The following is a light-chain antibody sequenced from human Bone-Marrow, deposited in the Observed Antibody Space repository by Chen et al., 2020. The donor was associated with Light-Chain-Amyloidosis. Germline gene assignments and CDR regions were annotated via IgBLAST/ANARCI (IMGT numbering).Light chain of an antibody. CDR1: NIGSTS. CDR2: DDS. V-gene: IGLV3-21*02. CDR3: QVWDRSSDRPV. Sequence: SYVLTQPSSVSVAPVQTATIACGGNNIGSTSVNWYQQTTGQAPLLVVYDDSDRPSGIPERLSGSNSGNTATLTISRVEAGDEADYYCQVWDRSSDRPVFGGGTKLTVL. J-gene: IGLJ3*02.